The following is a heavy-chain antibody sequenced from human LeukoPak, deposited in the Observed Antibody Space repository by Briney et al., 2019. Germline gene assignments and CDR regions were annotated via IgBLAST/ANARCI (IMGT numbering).Heavy chain of an antibody. CDR3: AREWAREDGCMDD. D-gene: IGHD5-24*01. Sequence: PGGSLRLSCVASEFLFSSYAMHWVRQAPGKGLECVAFISNDGSEKHYADSVKGRFTISRDNSKNTLYLQMNSLRPEDTAVFYCAREWAREDGCMDDWGKGTTVTVSS. CDR2: ISNDGSEK. J-gene: IGHJ6*03. V-gene: IGHV3-30*04. CDR1: EFLFSSYA.